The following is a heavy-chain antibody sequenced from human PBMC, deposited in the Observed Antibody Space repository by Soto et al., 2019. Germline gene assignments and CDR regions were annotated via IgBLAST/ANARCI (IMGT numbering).Heavy chain of an antibody. D-gene: IGHD1-26*01. V-gene: IGHV4-34*01. CDR1: GGSFSGYY. Sequence: SETLSLTCADSGGSFSGYYWSWIRQPPGKGLEWIGEITHSGVTNYSPSLQSRVTISVDRSTKQFSLKLTSVTAADTAFYYCARELTGEITSRYHAWFDLWGQGTLVTVSS. J-gene: IGHJ5*02. CDR2: ITHSGVT. CDR3: ARELTGEITSRYHAWFDL.